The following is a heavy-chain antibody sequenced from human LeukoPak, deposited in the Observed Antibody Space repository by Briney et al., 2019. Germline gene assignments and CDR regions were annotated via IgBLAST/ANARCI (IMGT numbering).Heavy chain of an antibody. D-gene: IGHD1-7*01. CDR1: GGTFSSYA. CDR2: IIPIFGTA. Sequence: SVKVSCKASGGTFSSYAISWVRQAPGQGLEWMGGIIPIFGTANYAQKFQGRVTITTDESTSTAYMELSSLRSEDTAVYYCARSTGTTEGYYYYMDVWGKGATVTVSS. J-gene: IGHJ6*03. CDR3: ARSTGTTEGYYYYMDV. V-gene: IGHV1-69*05.